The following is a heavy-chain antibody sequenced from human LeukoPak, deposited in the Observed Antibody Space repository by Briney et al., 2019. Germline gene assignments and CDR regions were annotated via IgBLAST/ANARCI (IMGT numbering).Heavy chain of an antibody. CDR3: ASVRGSYYS. V-gene: IGHV1-2*05. CDR1: GYTFTGYY. D-gene: IGHD1-26*01. Sequence: GSLKVSCAASGYTFTGYYMHWVRQAPGQGLEWMARISRNSGGTNYGQKVQGSVTMTRDTSMSTAYVELRRLRTDVTDVYDGASVRGSYYSRGQGDLVTVSS. J-gene: IGHJ4*02. CDR2: ISRNSGGT.